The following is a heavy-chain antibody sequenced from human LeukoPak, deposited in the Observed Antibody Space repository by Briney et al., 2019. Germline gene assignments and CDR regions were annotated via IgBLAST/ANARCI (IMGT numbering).Heavy chain of an antibody. J-gene: IGHJ4*02. CDR1: APSFSIYY. Sequence: PLPTLSPTCSLYAPSFSIYYTSSIRHPPRKWQEWIWEINIKGRTTYKPSLKSRVTTSVYTSKNQFSLKLTFLTPAHTAVYNFARATPETPRFNFWSGYYNLFIDYWGQGTLVTVSS. V-gene: IGHV4-34*01. CDR2: INIKGRT. CDR3: ARATPETPRFNFWSGYYNLFIDY. D-gene: IGHD3-3*01.